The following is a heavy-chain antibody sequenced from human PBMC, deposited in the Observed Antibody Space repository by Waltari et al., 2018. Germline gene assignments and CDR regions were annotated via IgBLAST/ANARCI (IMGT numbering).Heavy chain of an antibody. CDR2: IYSGGST. Sequence: EVQLVESGGGLVQPGVSLSLSCAVSGFTVSSNYMYWVRQAPGMELYWCSVIYSGGSTYYSVSVKGRFTISRANSKNSLYLKMVSLTAEDTAVYYCASSLERGRFDYWGQGTLVTVSS. CDR1: GFTVSSNY. CDR3: ASSLERGRFDY. D-gene: IGHD1-1*01. J-gene: IGHJ4*02. V-gene: IGHV3-66*02.